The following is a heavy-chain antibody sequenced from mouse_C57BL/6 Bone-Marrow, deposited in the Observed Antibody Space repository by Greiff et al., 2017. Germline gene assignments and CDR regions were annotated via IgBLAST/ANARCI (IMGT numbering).Heavy chain of an antibody. CDR2: INYDGSST. CDR1: GFTFSDYY. D-gene: IGHD4-1*02. CDR3: ASDSPNWDGWYFDV. J-gene: IGHJ1*03. Sequence: DVKLVESEGGLVQPGSSMKLSCTASGFTFSDYYMAWVRQVPEKGLEWVANINYDGSSTYYLDSLKSRFIISRDNAKNILYLQTSNLKSEDTATYYCASDSPNWDGWYFDVWGTGTTVTVSS. V-gene: IGHV5-16*01.